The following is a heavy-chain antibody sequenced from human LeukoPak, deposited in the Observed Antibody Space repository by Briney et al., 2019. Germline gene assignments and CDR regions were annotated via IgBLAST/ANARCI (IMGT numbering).Heavy chain of an antibody. Sequence: SETLSLTCIVSGGSISSIRSNNYHWGWIRQPPGKGLEWIGSIYYSGSTYYNPSLKSRVTISVDTSKNQFSLKLSSVTAADTAVYYCARAPDYQTFDYWGQGTLVTVSS. J-gene: IGHJ4*02. CDR3: ARAPDYQTFDY. CDR2: IYYSGST. V-gene: IGHV4-39*01. CDR1: GGSISSIRSNNYH. D-gene: IGHD4-11*01.